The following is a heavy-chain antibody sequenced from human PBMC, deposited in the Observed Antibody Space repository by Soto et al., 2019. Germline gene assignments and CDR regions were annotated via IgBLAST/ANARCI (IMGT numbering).Heavy chain of an antibody. V-gene: IGHV3-11*01. Sequence: PGVSLGLSCAASGFTFSDYYMSWIRQAPGKGLEWVSYISSSGSTIYYADSVKGRFTISRDNAKNSLYLQMSSLRAEDTAVYYCARDRYSSSSPLFDYWGQGTLVTVSS. J-gene: IGHJ4*02. CDR3: ARDRYSSSSPLFDY. CDR2: ISSSGSTI. CDR1: GFTFSDYY. D-gene: IGHD6-6*01.